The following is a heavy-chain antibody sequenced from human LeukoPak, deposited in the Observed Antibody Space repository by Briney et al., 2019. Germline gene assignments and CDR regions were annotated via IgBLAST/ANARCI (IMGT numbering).Heavy chain of an antibody. Sequence: SETLSLTCAVYGGSFSGYYWSWIRQPPGKGLEWIGEINHSGSTNYNPSLKSRVTVSVDTSKNQFSLKLSSVTAADTAVYYCARGGLQLWSKVPDYWGQGTLVTVFS. CDR3: ARGGLQLWSKVPDY. D-gene: IGHD5-18*01. CDR2: INHSGST. V-gene: IGHV4-34*01. J-gene: IGHJ4*02. CDR1: GGSFSGYY.